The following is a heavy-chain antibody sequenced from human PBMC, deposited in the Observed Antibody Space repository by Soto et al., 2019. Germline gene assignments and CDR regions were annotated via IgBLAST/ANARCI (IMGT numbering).Heavy chain of an antibody. V-gene: IGHV1-46*03. J-gene: IGHJ5*02. CDR1: GYTFTRYD. CDR3: ARDRFPGPRPQNWFDP. Sequence: GASVKVSCKASGYTFTRYDMHWVRQAPGQGLEWMGIINPSGGSTSYAQKFQGRVTMTRDTSTSTVYMELSSLRSEDTAVYYCARDRFPGPRPQNWFDPWGQGTLVTVSS. CDR2: INPSGGST.